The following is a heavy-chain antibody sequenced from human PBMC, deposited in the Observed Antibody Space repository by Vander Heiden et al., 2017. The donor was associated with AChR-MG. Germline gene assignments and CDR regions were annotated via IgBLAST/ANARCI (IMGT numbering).Heavy chain of an antibody. CDR2: IWYDGSNK. CDR1: GSAFSSDG. D-gene: IGHD6-13*01. V-gene: IGHV3-33*01. J-gene: IGHJ5*02. CDR3: ARKQLAH. Sequence: QVQLVDSGGGVVQPGRSLGLSRAASGSAFSSDGMHWVRQAPGKGLEWVAVIWYDGSNKYYADSVKGRVTITRDNSKNTLYLQMNSLRAEDTAVYYCARKQLAHWGQGTLVTVSS.